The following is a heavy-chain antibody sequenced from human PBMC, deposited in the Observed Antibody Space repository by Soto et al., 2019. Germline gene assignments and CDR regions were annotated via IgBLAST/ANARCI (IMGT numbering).Heavy chain of an antibody. Sequence: GGSLRLSCVVSGFTFAKYWMHWVRQAPGKGLLWVARIETDGTTQTYADSVEGRFTISRDNAKNTLYLHMNSLRAEATAVYYCGRQAALWEKVDFRGHGTPVTVYS. CDR2: IETDGTTQ. CDR1: GFTFAKYW. V-gene: IGHV3-74*01. D-gene: IGHD3-10*01. CDR3: GRQAALWEKVDF. J-gene: IGHJ1*01.